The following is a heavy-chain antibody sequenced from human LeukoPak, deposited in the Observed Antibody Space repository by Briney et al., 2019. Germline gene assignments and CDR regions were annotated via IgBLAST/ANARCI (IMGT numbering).Heavy chain of an antibody. CDR1: GGTFSSYA. CDR2: IIPIFGTA. Sequence: SVKVSCKASGGTFSSYAISWVRQAPGQGLEWMGGIIPIFGTANYAQKFQGRVTITADESTSTAYMELSSLRSEDTAVYYCAKAPVTTCRGAYCYPFDYWGQGTLVTVPS. V-gene: IGHV1-69*13. J-gene: IGHJ4*02. CDR3: AKAPVTTCRGAYCYPFDY. D-gene: IGHD2-21*01.